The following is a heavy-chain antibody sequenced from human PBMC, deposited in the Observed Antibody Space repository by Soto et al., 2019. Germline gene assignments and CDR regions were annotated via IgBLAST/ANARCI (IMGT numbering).Heavy chain of an antibody. V-gene: IGHV3-33*01. CDR1: GFTFSSYG. CDR3: ARVYDFWSGLGY. CDR2: IWYDGSNK. J-gene: IGHJ4*02. D-gene: IGHD3-3*01. Sequence: QVHLVESGGGVVQPGRSLRLSCAASGFTFSSYGMHWVRQAPGKGLEWVAVIWYDGSNKYYADSVKGRFTISRDNSKNTLYLQMNSLRAEDTAVYYCARVYDFWSGLGYWGQGTLVTVSS.